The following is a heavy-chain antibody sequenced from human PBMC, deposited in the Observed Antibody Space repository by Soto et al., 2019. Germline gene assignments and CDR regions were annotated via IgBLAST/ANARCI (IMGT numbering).Heavy chain of an antibody. V-gene: IGHV4-4*02. CDR2: IYHSGST. CDR3: ARVESYYYDSSGYYYSNWFDP. J-gene: IGHJ5*02. Sequence: SETLSLTCAVSGGSISSSNWWSWVRQPPGKGLEWIGEIYHSGSTNYNPSLKSRVTISVDKSKNQFSLKLSSVTAADTAVYYCARVESYYYDSSGYYYSNWFDPWGQGTLVTVS. D-gene: IGHD3-22*01. CDR1: GGSISSSNW.